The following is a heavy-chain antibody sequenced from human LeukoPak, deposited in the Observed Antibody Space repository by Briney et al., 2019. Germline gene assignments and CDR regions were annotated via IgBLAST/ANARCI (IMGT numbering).Heavy chain of an antibody. CDR2: IDYSGSS. Sequence: SETLSLTCPVSAGSISSYSWSWIRQPPGKGLEWIGYIDYSGSSNYNPSLKSRVTISADPSKNQFSLKLTSVTAADTAVYYCARDHSVADWAVDIWGQGTLVTVSS. D-gene: IGHD5-12*01. J-gene: IGHJ4*02. CDR3: ARDHSVADWAVDI. CDR1: AGSISSYS. V-gene: IGHV4-59*01.